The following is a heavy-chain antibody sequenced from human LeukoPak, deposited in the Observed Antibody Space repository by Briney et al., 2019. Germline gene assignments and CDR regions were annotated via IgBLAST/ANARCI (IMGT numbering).Heavy chain of an antibody. CDR3: ARARQATVDFDY. Sequence: GGSLRLSCAASGFTFSSYWMNWVRQAPGKGLEWVSSISSSSSYIYYADSVKGRFTISRDNAKNSLYLQMNSLRAEDTAVYYCARARQATVDFDYWGQGTLVTVSS. CDR1: GFTFSSYW. CDR2: ISSSSSYI. J-gene: IGHJ4*02. D-gene: IGHD4-23*01. V-gene: IGHV3-21*01.